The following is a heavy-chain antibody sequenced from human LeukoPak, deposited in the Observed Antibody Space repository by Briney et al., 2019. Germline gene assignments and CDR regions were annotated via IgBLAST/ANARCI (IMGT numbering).Heavy chain of an antibody. CDR1: GGSISSSSYY. Sequence: SETLSLTCTVSGGSISSSSYYWGWIRQPPGKGLEWIGSIYYSGSTYYNPSLKSRVTISVDTSKSQFSLRLSSVTAADTAVYYCARQGRGIQLQTYFDYWGQGTLVTVSS. J-gene: IGHJ4*02. V-gene: IGHV4-39*01. CDR3: ARQGRGIQLQTYFDY. D-gene: IGHD2-2*01. CDR2: IYYSGST.